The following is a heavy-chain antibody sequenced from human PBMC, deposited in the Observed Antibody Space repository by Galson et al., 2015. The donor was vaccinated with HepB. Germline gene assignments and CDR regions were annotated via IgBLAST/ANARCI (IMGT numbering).Heavy chain of an antibody. CDR1: GDSVSNNSAA. CDR3: GRTSGSYFPFNY. V-gene: IGHV6-1*01. CDR2: TYYRSKWYN. D-gene: IGHD1-26*01. J-gene: IGHJ4*02. Sequence: CAISGDSVSNNSAAWNWIRQSPSRGLEWLGRTYYRSKWYNDYGISIKSRITINPDTSKNQFSLQLNSVTPEDTAVYYCGRTSGSYFPFNYWGQGTLVTVSS.